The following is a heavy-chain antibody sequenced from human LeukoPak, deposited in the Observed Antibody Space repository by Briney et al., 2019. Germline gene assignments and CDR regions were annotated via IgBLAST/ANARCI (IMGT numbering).Heavy chain of an antibody. CDR1: GFTFSSYG. J-gene: IGHJ4*02. CDR2: ISYDGSNK. D-gene: IGHD1-20*01. Sequence: GRSLRLSCAASGFTFSSYGMHWVRQAPGKGLEWVAVISYDGSNKYYADSVKGRFTISRDNSKNTLYLQMNSLRAEDTAVYYCASLGGITVTGPYDFDYWGQGTVVTVSS. CDR3: ASLGGITVTGPYDFDY. V-gene: IGHV3-30*03.